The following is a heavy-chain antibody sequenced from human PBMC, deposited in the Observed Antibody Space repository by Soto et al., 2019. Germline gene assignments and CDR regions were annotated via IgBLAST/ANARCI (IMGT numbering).Heavy chain of an antibody. Sequence: EVQLLESGGGLVQPGGSLRLSCAASGFTFSSYAMSWVRQAPGKGLEWVSAISGSGGSTYYADSVKGRFTISRDNSKNTLYLQMNSLGAEDTAVYYCAKDRARYCSGGSCSFDPWGQGTLVTVSS. CDR1: GFTFSSYA. CDR2: ISGSGGST. CDR3: AKDRARYCSGGSCSFDP. D-gene: IGHD2-15*01. V-gene: IGHV3-23*01. J-gene: IGHJ5*02.